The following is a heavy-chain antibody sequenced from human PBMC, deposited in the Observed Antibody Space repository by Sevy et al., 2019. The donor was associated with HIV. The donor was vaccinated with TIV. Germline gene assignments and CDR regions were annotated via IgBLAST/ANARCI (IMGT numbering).Heavy chain of an antibody. CDR1: EYTLTEVS. CDR2: FDPEDGET. J-gene: IGHJ4*02. V-gene: IGHV1-24*01. D-gene: IGHD3-22*01. Sequence: ASVKVSCKVSEYTLTEVSMHWVRHCPGKGLEWMGRFDPEDGETIYAQKFQGRITMTEDTSTDTAYMELRSLRSEDTAVYHCATAREYYSDSSGYLDYWGQGTLVTVSS. CDR3: ATAREYYSDSSGYLDY.